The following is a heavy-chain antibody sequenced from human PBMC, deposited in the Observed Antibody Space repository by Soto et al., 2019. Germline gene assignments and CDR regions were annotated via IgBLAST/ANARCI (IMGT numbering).Heavy chain of an antibody. J-gene: IGHJ3*02. V-gene: IGHV3-30*18. Sequence: QVQLVESGGGVVQPGMSLRLSCGASRLTFSSYGIHWVRQASGNGLEWVALISYDESKKYYAESEKGRFTISRDNSKNTLYLQMDRRRAEDTAVYYCAKDSRGGRDGYDAFDMWGKGTMVTVSS. CDR3: AKDSRGGRDGYDAFDM. D-gene: IGHD3-16*01. CDR2: ISYDESKK. CDR1: RLTFSSYG.